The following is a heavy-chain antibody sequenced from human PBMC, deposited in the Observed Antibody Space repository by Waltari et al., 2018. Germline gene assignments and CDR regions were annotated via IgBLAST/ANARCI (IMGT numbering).Heavy chain of an antibody. D-gene: IGHD6-6*01. CDR2: IYHSGST. J-gene: IGHJ5*02. CDR1: GYSISSGYY. Sequence: QVQLQESGPGLVKPSETLSLTCAVSGYSISSGYYWGWIRQPPGKGLEWIGSIYHSGSTYYNPSLKSRVTISVDTSKNQFSLKLSSVTAADTAVYYCASGGRSSFVSWFDPWGQGTLVTVSS. CDR3: ASGGRSSFVSWFDP. V-gene: IGHV4-38-2*01.